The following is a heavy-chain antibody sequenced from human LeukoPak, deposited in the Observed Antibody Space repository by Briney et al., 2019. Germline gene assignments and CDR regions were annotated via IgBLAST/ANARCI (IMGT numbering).Heavy chain of an antibody. CDR2: IYYSGSI. CDR1: GGSINFYY. D-gene: IGHD3-3*01. V-gene: IGHV4-59*01. J-gene: IGHJ5*02. CDR3: ARALGYYDFWSGSSSPSNWFDP. Sequence: SETLSLTCTVFGGSINFYYWSWTRQSPGKGLEWIGNIYYSGSINYNPSLKSRVTISVDTSKNQFSLILSSVTAADTAVYYCARALGYYDFWSGSSSPSNWFDPWGQGTLVTVSS.